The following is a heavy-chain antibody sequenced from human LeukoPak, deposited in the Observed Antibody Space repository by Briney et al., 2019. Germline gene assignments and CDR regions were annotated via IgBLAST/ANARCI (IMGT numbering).Heavy chain of an antibody. V-gene: IGHV3-23*01. J-gene: IGHJ1*01. Sequence: GGSLRLSCAVSGVIFSSWSMNWVRQAPGKGLEWVSAISGSGGTTYYADSVKGRFTISRDNSKNTLYLQMNSLRAEDTAVYYCAKGGSSWYMEYFQHWGQGTLVTVSS. D-gene: IGHD6-13*01. CDR3: AKGGSSWYMEYFQH. CDR1: GVIFSSWS. CDR2: ISGSGGTT.